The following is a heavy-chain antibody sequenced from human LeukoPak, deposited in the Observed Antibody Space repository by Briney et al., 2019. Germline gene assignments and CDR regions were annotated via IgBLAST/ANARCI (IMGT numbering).Heavy chain of an antibody. V-gene: IGHV4-30-2*01. CDR3: ARRPSTGYLLNAFDI. D-gene: IGHD3-9*01. CDR2: IYHSGST. Sequence: SETLSLTCAVSGGSINSGGYSWSWIRQPPGKGLEWIGYIYHSGSTYYNPSLKSRVTISVDRSKNQFSLKLSSVTAADTAVYYCARRPSTGYLLNAFDIWGQGTMVTVSS. J-gene: IGHJ3*02. CDR1: GGSINSGGYS.